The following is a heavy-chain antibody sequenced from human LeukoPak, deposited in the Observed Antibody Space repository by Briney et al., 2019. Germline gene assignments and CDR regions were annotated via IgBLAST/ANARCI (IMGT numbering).Heavy chain of an antibody. CDR1: GGSFSGYY. V-gene: IGHV4-34*01. D-gene: IGHD4-17*01. CDR2: INHSGST. CDR3: ARRHDYGDYLNWFDP. Sequence: SETLSLTCAVYGGSFSGYYWSWIRLPPGKGLEWIGEINHSGSTNYNPSLKSRVTISVDTSKNQFSLKLSSVTAADTAVYYCARRHDYGDYLNWFDPWGQGTLVTVSS. J-gene: IGHJ5*02.